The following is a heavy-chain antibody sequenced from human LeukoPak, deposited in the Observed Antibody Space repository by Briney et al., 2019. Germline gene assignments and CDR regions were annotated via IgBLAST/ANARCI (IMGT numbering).Heavy chain of an antibody. CDR2: IKQDGSEK. Sequence: GGSLRLSCAASGFTFSNYWMNWVRQAPGKGLEWVANIKQDGSEKSYVDSVKGRFTISRDNAKNSLHLQMNSLRAEDTAVYYCGRDSCSSASHGFDAFEIWGQGTMVTVSS. J-gene: IGHJ3*02. CDR1: GFTFSNYW. V-gene: IGHV3-7*01. CDR3: GRDSCSSASHGFDAFEI. D-gene: IGHD2-15*01.